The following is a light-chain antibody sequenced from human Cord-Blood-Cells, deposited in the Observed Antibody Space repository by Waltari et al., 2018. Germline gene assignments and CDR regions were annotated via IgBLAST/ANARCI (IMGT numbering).Light chain of an antibody. CDR3: AAWDDSLSGPV. CDR2: RNN. CDR1: SSNIGSNY. Sequence: QSVLTQPPSASGTPGQRGTIPCSASSSNIGSNYVYWYQQLPGTAPKLLIYRNNQRPSGVPDRFSGSKSGTSASLAISGLRSEDEADYYCAAWDDSLSGPVFGGGTKLTVL. J-gene: IGLJ2*01. V-gene: IGLV1-47*01.